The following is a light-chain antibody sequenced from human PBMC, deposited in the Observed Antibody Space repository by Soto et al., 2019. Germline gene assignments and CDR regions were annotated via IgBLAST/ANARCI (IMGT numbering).Light chain of an antibody. Sequence: DIQMTQTPPSLSASVGDRVTITYRASQAISKYLAWYQQKPGKVPNLLIYAASTLQSGVPSRFSGSVSGTDFTLTISSLQPEDVAPYYCQKYDSAPLFTFGPGTRVDVK. CDR3: QKYDSAPLFT. J-gene: IGKJ3*01. V-gene: IGKV1-27*01. CDR1: QAISKY. CDR2: AAS.